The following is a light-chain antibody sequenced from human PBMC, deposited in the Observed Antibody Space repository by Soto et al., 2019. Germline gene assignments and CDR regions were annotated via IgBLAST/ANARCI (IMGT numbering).Light chain of an antibody. J-gene: IGLJ2*01. Sequence: QSVLTQAPSVSGAPGQRVTISCTGGSSNNGAGYDVHWYQQLPGTAPKLLIYGNSNRPSGGPDRFSGSKSGTSASLAITGLQAEDEADYYCQSYDSSLSGDVGFGGGTKLTVL. CDR1: SSNNGAGYD. CDR3: QSYDSSLSGDVG. V-gene: IGLV1-40*01. CDR2: GNS.